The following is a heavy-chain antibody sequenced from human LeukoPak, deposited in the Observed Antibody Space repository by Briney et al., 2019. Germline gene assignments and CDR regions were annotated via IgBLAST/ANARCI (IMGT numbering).Heavy chain of an antibody. J-gene: IGHJ3*02. V-gene: IGHV4-59*01. Sequence: NASETLSLTCTVSGGSFSTYYWTWIRQPPGRGLEWIGYIYYTGSTNYNPSLKSRVTISLDTSNNQFSLKLSSVTAADTAVYYCARRMAVPGIYAFDIWGQGTMVTVSS. CDR1: GGSFSTYY. CDR2: IYYTGST. D-gene: IGHD6-13*01. CDR3: ARRMAVPGIYAFDI.